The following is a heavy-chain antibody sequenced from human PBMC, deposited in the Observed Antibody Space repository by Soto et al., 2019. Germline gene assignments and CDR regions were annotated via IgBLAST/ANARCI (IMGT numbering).Heavy chain of an antibody. J-gene: IGHJ5*02. CDR2: IYYSGST. CDR1: GGSISSYY. D-gene: IGHD3-22*01. Sequence: SETLSLTCTVSGGSISSYYWSWIRQPPGKGLEWIGYIYYSGSTNYNPSLKSRVTISVDTSKNQFSLKLSSVTAADTAVYYCARGYYGRNGYSNPFDPWGQGTLVTVSS. CDR3: ARGYYGRNGYSNPFDP. V-gene: IGHV4-59*01.